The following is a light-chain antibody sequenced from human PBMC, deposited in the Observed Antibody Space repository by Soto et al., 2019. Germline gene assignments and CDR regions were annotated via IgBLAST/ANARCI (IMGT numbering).Light chain of an antibody. CDR3: QSYDSSLSGLYV. J-gene: IGLJ1*01. CDR1: SSNIGAGYD. V-gene: IGLV1-40*01. Sequence: QSELTQPPSVSGAPGQRVTISCTGSSSNIGAGYDVHWYQQLPGTAPKLLIYGNSNRPSGVPDRFSGSKSGTSASLAITGLQAEDEADYYCQSYDSSLSGLYVFGTGTKVT. CDR2: GNS.